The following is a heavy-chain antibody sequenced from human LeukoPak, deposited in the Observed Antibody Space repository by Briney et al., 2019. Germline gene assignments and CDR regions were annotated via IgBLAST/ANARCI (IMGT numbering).Heavy chain of an antibody. CDR3: ATLLRYFDWLPNWFDP. CDR1: GGTFSSYA. Sequence: ASVKVSCKASGGTFSSYAISWVRQAPGQGLEWMGGIIPIFGTANYAQKFQGRVTITTDESTSTAYVELSSLRSEDTAVYYCATLLRYFDWLPNWFDPWGQGTLVTVSS. J-gene: IGHJ5*02. V-gene: IGHV1-69*05. D-gene: IGHD3-9*01. CDR2: IIPIFGTA.